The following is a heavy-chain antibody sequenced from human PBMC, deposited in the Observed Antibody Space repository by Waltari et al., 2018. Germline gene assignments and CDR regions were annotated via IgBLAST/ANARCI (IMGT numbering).Heavy chain of an antibody. Sequence: QVQLQESGPGLLKASETLSLTCDVSGYAITSGCYWGWVRQPPGKGLEWIATIYHDGTTFYNPSVTSRATASMDTSKNHFSLTLKSVTAADTAVYYCMRQVLGYCTSAACRRLESWGLGTLVTVSS. CDR1: GYAITSGCY. CDR2: IYHDGTT. CDR3: MRQVLGYCTSAACRRLES. J-gene: IGHJ4*02. V-gene: IGHV4-38-2*01. D-gene: IGHD2-2*03.